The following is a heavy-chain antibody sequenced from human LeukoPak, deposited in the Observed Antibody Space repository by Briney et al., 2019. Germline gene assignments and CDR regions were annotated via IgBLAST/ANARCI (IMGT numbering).Heavy chain of an antibody. CDR3: ATSSGWYFDY. Sequence: PGRSLRLSCAASGFTFDDYAMHWVRQAPGKGLEWVSGISWNSGSIGYADSVKGRFTISRDNAKNSLYLQTNSLRAEDTALYYCATSSGWYFDYWGQGTLVTVSS. D-gene: IGHD6-19*01. V-gene: IGHV3-9*01. CDR1: GFTFDDYA. CDR2: ISWNSGSI. J-gene: IGHJ4*02.